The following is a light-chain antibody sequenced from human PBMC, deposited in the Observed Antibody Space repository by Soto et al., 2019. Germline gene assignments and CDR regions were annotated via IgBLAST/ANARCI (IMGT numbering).Light chain of an antibody. CDR2: DAS. Sequence: DIQMTQSPSTLSASVGDRVTITCRASQNINSWLAWYQQKPGKAPNLLIYDASTLESGVPSRFSGSGSGTEFTLTISSLQPEDFETYYCQQSHSFSRTVGRETNVDSK. CDR3: QQSHSFSRT. V-gene: IGKV1-5*01. J-gene: IGKJ3*01. CDR1: QNINSW.